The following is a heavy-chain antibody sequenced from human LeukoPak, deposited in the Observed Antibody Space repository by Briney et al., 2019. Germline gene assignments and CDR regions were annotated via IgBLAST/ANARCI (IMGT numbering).Heavy chain of an antibody. J-gene: IGHJ3*02. CDR2: ISSSSSTI. Sequence: GGSLRPSCAASGFTFSSYSMNWVRQAPGKGLEWVPYISSSSSTIYYADSVKGRFTISRDNAKNSLYLQMNSLRAEDTAVYYCARDSPTTVTTTDAFDIWGQGTMVTVSS. D-gene: IGHD4-17*01. V-gene: IGHV3-48*01. CDR1: GFTFSSYS. CDR3: ARDSPTTVTTTDAFDI.